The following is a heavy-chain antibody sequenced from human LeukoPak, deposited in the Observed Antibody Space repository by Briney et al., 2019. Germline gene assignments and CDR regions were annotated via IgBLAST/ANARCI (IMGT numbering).Heavy chain of an antibody. J-gene: IGHJ4*02. CDR3: ARRASSWFQIDY. CDR1: GGSISSYY. Sequence: SEALSLTCTVSGGSISSYYWSWIRQPPVKGLEWIGYIYYSGSTNYNPSLKSRVTISVDTSKNQFSLKLSSVTAADTAVYYCARRASSWFQIDYWGQGTLVTVSS. CDR2: IYYSGST. V-gene: IGHV4-59*08. D-gene: IGHD6-13*01.